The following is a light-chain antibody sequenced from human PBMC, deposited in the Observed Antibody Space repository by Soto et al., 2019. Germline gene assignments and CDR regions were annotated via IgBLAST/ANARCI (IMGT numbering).Light chain of an antibody. CDR2: DVS. CDR1: SSDVGGYNF. Sequence: QSALTQPASVSGSPGQSITISCTGTSSDVGGYNFVSWYQQHPGKAPKLMIYDVSNRPSGVSNRFSGSKSGNTASLTISGLRAEAEADYYCSSYTSSSTPYVFGTGTKLTVL. CDR3: SSYTSSSTPYV. V-gene: IGLV2-14*01. J-gene: IGLJ1*01.